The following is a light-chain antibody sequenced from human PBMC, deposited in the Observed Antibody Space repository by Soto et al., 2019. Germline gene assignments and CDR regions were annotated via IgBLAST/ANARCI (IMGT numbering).Light chain of an antibody. V-gene: IGLV2-14*03. CDR2: DVV. Sequence: QSVLTQTASVSGSPGQSITISCTGTSSEVGGFNSVSWYQLRPGTAPKLILYDVVDRPSGVSYRFSGSKSGNTASLTISGLQAADEADYFCSSYTSTMTNVFGSGTKVTVL. CDR3: SSYTSTMTNV. CDR1: SSEVGGFNS. J-gene: IGLJ1*01.